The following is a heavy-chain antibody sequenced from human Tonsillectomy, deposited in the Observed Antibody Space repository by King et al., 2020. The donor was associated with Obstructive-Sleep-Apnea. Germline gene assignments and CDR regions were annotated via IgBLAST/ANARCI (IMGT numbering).Heavy chain of an antibody. V-gene: IGHV3-13*04. CDR2: ISTAGDT. J-gene: IGHJ6*02. Sequence: DVQLVESGGGLVQPGGSLRLSCAASGFTFSSYDMHWVRQATGKGLEWVSAISTAGDTYYPGSVKGRFTISRENAKNSLYLQMNSLRAGDTAVYYCARGRNRFYYYYGMDVWGQGTTVTVSS. CDR3: ARGRNRFYYYYGMDV. CDR1: GFTFSSYD.